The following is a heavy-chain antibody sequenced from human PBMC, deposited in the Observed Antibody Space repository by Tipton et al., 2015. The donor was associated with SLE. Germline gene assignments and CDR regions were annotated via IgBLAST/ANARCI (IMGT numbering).Heavy chain of an antibody. D-gene: IGHD3-10*01. CDR3: AKDIGIGEFMDV. CDR1: GFTFDDYA. Sequence: SLRLSCAASGFTFDDYAMHWVRQAPGKGLEWVSLISWDGGSTYYADSVKGRFTISRDNSKNSLYLQMNSLRAEDTALYYCAKDIGIGEFMDVWGKGTTVTVSS. CDR2: ISWDGGST. J-gene: IGHJ6*03. V-gene: IGHV3-43D*04.